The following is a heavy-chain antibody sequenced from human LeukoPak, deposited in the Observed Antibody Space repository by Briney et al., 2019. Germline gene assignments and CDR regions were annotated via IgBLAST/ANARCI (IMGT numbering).Heavy chain of an antibody. Sequence: SETLSLTCTVSGGSISSSSYYWGWIRQPPGKGLEWIGSIYYSGSTYYNPSLKSRVTISVDTSKNQFSLKLSSVTAADTAVYYCARLRVWWELSYWGQGTLVTISS. D-gene: IGHD1-26*01. CDR3: ARLRVWWELSY. J-gene: IGHJ4*02. CDR2: IYYSGST. V-gene: IGHV4-39*01. CDR1: GGSISSSSYY.